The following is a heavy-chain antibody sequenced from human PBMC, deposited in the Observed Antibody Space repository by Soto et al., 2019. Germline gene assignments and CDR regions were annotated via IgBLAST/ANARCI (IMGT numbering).Heavy chain of an antibody. V-gene: IGHV5-51*01. D-gene: IGHD2-21*02. Sequence: GESLKISCKGSGYSFTSYWIGWVRQMPGKGLEWMGIIYPGDSDTRYSPSFQGQVTISADKSISTAYLQWSSLKASDTAMYYCARQAYCGGDCYPNDAFDIWGQGTMGTVS. J-gene: IGHJ3*02. CDR1: GYSFTSYW. CDR2: IYPGDSDT. CDR3: ARQAYCGGDCYPNDAFDI.